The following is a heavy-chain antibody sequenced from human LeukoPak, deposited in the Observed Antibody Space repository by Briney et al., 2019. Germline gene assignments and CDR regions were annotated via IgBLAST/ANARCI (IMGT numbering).Heavy chain of an antibody. D-gene: IGHD1-26*01. Sequence: SETLSLTCTVSGGSISSYYWSWIRQPAGKGLEWIGRIYTSGSTNYNPSLKSRVTISVDTSKNQFSLKLNSVTAADTAIYYCAKSGGYGLIDYWGQGTLVTVSS. CDR2: IYTSGST. CDR1: GGSISSYY. J-gene: IGHJ4*02. V-gene: IGHV4-4*07. CDR3: AKSGGYGLIDY.